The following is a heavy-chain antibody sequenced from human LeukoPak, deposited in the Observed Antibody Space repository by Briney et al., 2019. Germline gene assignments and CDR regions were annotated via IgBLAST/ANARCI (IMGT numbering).Heavy chain of an antibody. J-gene: IGHJ3*02. D-gene: IGHD3-9*01. CDR3: ARDSTSVLRYFDWPSRGAFDI. CDR2: IYTSGST. CDR1: GGSISSGSYY. Sequence: SQTLSLTCTVSGGSISSGSYYWSWIRQPAGKGLEWIGRIYTSGSTNYNPSLKSRVTISVDTSKNQFSLKLSSVTAADTAVYYCARDSTSVLRYFDWPSRGAFDIWGQGTMVTASS. V-gene: IGHV4-61*02.